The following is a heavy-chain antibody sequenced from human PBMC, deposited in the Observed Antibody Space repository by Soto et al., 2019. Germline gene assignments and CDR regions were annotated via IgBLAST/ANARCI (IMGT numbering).Heavy chain of an antibody. CDR2: IYYSGST. CDR1: GGSISSYY. D-gene: IGHD4-17*01. V-gene: IGHV4-59*12. J-gene: IGHJ4*02. Sequence: TSETLSLTCTVSGGSISSYYWSWIRQPPGKGLEWIGYIYYSGSTNYNPSLKSRVTISVDRSKNQFSLKLSSVTAADTAVYYCARAMTTVTTIDYWGQGTLVTV. CDR3: ARAMTTVTTIDY.